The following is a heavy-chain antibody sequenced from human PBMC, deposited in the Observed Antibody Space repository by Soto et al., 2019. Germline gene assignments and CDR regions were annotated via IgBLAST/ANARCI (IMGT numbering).Heavy chain of an antibody. D-gene: IGHD3-10*01. CDR1: GFTFSSYG. Sequence: GGSLRLSCAASGFTFSSYGMHWVRQAPGKGLEWVAVISYDGSNKYYADSVKGRFTISRDNSKNTLYLQMNSLRAEDTAVYYCAKDQYYYGSGSYYNVQWFGPWGQGTLVTVSS. CDR3: AKDQYYYGSGSYYNVQWFGP. V-gene: IGHV3-30*18. J-gene: IGHJ5*02. CDR2: ISYDGSNK.